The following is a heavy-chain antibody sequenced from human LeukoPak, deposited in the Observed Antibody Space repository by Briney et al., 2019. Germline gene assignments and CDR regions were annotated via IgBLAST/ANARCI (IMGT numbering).Heavy chain of an antibody. Sequence: PGGSLRLSCAASGFTFDDYAMHWVRQAPGKGLEWVSLISGDGGSTYYADSVKGRFTISRDNSNDSLYLQMNSLRTEDTALYCCAKGSYCSSTSCYGYYFDYWGQGTLVTVSS. J-gene: IGHJ4*02. CDR1: GFTFDDYA. V-gene: IGHV3-43*02. CDR3: AKGSYCSSTSCYGYYFDY. D-gene: IGHD2-2*01. CDR2: ISGDGGST.